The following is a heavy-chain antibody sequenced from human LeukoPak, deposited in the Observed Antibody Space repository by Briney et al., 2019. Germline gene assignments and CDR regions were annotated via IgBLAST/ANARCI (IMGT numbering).Heavy chain of an antibody. J-gene: IGHJ4*02. V-gene: IGHV4-59*01. Sequence: SETLSLTCTVSGGSISSYYWSWIRQPPGKGLEWIGYIYYSGSTNYNPSLKSRVTISVDTSKNQFSLKLSSVTVADTAVYYCARDSGYGYGYWGQGTLVTVSS. CDR1: GGSISSYY. D-gene: IGHD5-18*01. CDR2: IYYSGST. CDR3: ARDSGYGYGY.